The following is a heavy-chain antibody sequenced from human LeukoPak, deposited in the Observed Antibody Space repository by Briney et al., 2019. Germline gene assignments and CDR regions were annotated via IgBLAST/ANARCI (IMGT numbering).Heavy chain of an antibody. V-gene: IGHV4-38-2*01. D-gene: IGHD3-9*01. CDR1: GYSISSGYY. CDR3: ARASQWAWNYDILTGYRGDWFDP. J-gene: IGHJ5*02. CDR2: IYHSGST. Sequence: SETLSLTCAVSGYSISSGYYWGWIRQPPGKGLEWIESIYHSGSTYYNPSLKSRVTISVDTSKNQFSLKLSSVTAADTAVYYCARASQWAWNYDILTGYRGDWFDPWGQGTLVTVSS.